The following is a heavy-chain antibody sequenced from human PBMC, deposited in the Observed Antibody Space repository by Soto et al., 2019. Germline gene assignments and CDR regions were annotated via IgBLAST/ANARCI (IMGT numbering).Heavy chain of an antibody. D-gene: IGHD3-10*01. Sequence: EVQLVESGGGLVTPGGSLRLSCAASGFTFSDYSMNWVRQAPGKGLEWVSFISSSGTCIHYADSVKGRFTISRDNAKNSLYVQMNSLRAEDTAVFYCGRVFYGSGSYFVDNWGQGTLVTVSS. V-gene: IGHV3-21*01. CDR3: GRVFYGSGSYFVDN. J-gene: IGHJ4*02. CDR1: GFTFSDYS. CDR2: ISSSGTCI.